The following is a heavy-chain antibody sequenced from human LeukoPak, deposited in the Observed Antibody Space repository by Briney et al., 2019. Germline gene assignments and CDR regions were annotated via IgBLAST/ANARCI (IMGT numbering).Heavy chain of an antibody. Sequence: GASVKVSCKASGGTFSSYAISWVRQAPGQGLEWMGGIIPIFGTASYAQKFQGRVTITADESTSTAYMELSSLRSEDTAVYYCARDLRYGNRYCSSTSCYPNWVDYWGQGTLVTVSS. D-gene: IGHD2-2*01. CDR2: IIPIFGTA. J-gene: IGHJ4*02. CDR1: GGTFSSYA. V-gene: IGHV1-69*13. CDR3: ARDLRYGNRYCSSTSCYPNWVDY.